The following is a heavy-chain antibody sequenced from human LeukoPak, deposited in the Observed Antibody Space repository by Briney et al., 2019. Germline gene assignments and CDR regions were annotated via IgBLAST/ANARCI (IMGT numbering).Heavy chain of an antibody. J-gene: IGHJ4*02. Sequence: SETLSLTCSLSGGSISSYYWSWIRQPPGKGLEWIGYIYYSGTSNYNYNPSLKSRVTMSVDTSKNQFSLKLSSVTAADTAVYFCARHLLNYFDYWGRGTLVTVSS. CDR3: ARHLLNYFDY. V-gene: IGHV4-59*01. CDR1: GGSISSYY. CDR2: IYYSGTSNY.